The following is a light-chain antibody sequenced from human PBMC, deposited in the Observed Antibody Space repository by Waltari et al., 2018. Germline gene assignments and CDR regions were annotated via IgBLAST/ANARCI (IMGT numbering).Light chain of an antibody. V-gene: IGKV3-20*01. CDR2: AAS. J-gene: IGKJ1*01. Sequence: EIVLTQSPGTLSLSPGDRAPLSCRASQSVSRTLAWYQQKPGQAPSLLIYAASTRAPGIPDRFSGSGSGTDFSLTISRLEPEDFAVYYCQHYVRLPATFGQGTKVEIK. CDR1: QSVSRT. CDR3: QHYVRLPAT.